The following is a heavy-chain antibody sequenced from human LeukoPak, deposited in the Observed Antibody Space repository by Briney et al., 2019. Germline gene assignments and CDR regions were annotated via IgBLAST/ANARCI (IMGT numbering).Heavy chain of an antibody. V-gene: IGHV1-24*01. CDR2: FDPEDGET. CDR3: ATGRGSSGKYDY. J-gene: IGHJ4*02. CDR1: GYTLTELS. D-gene: IGHD3-22*01. Sequence: ASVEVSCKVSGYTLTELSMHWVRQAPGKGLEWMGGFDPEDGETIYAQKFQGRVTMTEDTSTDTAYMELSSLRSEDTAVYYCATGRGSSGKYDYWGQGTLVTVSS.